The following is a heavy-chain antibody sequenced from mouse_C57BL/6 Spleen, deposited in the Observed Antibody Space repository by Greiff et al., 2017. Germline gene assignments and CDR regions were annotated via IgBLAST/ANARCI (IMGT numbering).Heavy chain of an antibody. Sequence: QVQLQQPGAELVRPGSSVKLSCKASGYTFTSYWMHWVKQRPIQGLEWIGNIDPSDSETHYNQKFKDKATVTVDKSSSTAYMQLSSLTSEDSAVYSWARRRGSWGYVWFAYWGQGTLVTVSA. V-gene: IGHV1-52*01. J-gene: IGHJ3*01. CDR1: GYTFTSYW. D-gene: IGHD3-1*01. CDR2: IDPSDSET. CDR3: ARRRGSWGYVWFAY.